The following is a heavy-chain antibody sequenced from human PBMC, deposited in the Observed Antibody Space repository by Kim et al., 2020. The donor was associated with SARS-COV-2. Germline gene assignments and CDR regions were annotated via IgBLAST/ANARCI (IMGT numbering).Heavy chain of an antibody. V-gene: IGHV3-30*02. J-gene: IGHJ6*02. CDR3: AKDRAYSSSWPSYYYYGMDV. D-gene: IGHD6-13*01. Sequence: RFTISRDNSKNTLYLQMNSLRAEDTAVYYCAKDRAYSSSWPSYYYYGMDVWGQGTTVTVSS.